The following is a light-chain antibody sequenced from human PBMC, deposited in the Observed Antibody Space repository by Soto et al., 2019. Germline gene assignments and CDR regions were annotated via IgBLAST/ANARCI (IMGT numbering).Light chain of an antibody. Sequence: QSPSSLSASVGDRVTITCQASDDIINSLNWYQQKPGKAPKLLIHDASILQTGVPSRFSGSGSGTDFTFTITSLQPEDIATYYCQQYDILPITFGGGTKV. CDR2: DAS. V-gene: IGKV1-33*01. CDR1: DDIINS. J-gene: IGKJ4*01. CDR3: QQYDILPIT.